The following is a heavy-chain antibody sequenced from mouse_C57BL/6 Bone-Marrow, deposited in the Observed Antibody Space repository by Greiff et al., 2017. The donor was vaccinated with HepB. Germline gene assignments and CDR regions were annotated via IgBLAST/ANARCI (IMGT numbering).Heavy chain of an antibody. J-gene: IGHJ1*03. CDR3: TNYYGSSYRYWYFDV. V-gene: IGHV5-9-1*02. Sequence: EVQGVESGEGLVKPGGSLKLSCAASGFTFSSYAMSWVRQTPEKRLEWVAYISSGGDYIYYADTVKGRFTISRDNARNTLYLQMSSLKSEDTAMYYCTNYYGSSYRYWYFDVWGTGTTVTVSS. D-gene: IGHD1-1*01. CDR1: GFTFSSYA. CDR2: ISSGGDYI.